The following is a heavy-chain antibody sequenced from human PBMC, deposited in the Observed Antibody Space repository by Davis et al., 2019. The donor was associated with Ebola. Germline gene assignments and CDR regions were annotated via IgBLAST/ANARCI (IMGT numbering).Heavy chain of an antibody. D-gene: IGHD6-19*01. J-gene: IGHJ4*02. CDR2: IDTVGDT. CDR3: ARGVLAGTTREFLNY. Sequence: PGGSLRLSCAASGFTFSSYDMHWVRQTTGKGLEWVSVIDTVGDTYYADSVKGRFTISRENAKNSMYLQMNSLRAGDTAVYFCARGVLAGTTREFLNYWGQGTLVTVSS. V-gene: IGHV3-13*01. CDR1: GFTFSSYD.